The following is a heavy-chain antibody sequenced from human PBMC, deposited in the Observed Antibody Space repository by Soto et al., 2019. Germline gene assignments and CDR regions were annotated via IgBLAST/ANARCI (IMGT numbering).Heavy chain of an antibody. CDR2: INPNSGGT. J-gene: IGHJ2*01. V-gene: IGHV1-2*04. CDR3: ARDSGSYLNWYFDL. CDR1: GYTFTGYY. D-gene: IGHD1-26*01. Sequence: QVQLVQSGAEVKKPGASVKVSCKASGYTFTGYYMHWVRQAPGQGLEWMGWINPNSGGTNYAQKFKGWGTMTRDTALSTAYMELSRLRSDDTAVYYCARDSGSYLNWYFDLWGRGTLVTVSS.